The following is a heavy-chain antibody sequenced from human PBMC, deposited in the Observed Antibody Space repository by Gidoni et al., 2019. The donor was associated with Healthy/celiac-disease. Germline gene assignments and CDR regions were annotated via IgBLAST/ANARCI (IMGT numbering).Heavy chain of an antibody. D-gene: IGHD6-19*01. CDR1: GFTCSSYA. J-gene: IGHJ3*02. V-gene: IGHV3-23*04. Sequence: EVQLVESGGGLVQPGGSLRLSCAASGFTCSSYAMSWVRQAPGKGLEWVAAISGSGGSTYYADSVKGRFTISRDNSKNTLYLQMNSLRAEDTAVYYCAKDSSIAVAGGDAFDIWGQGTMVTVSS. CDR3: AKDSSIAVAGGDAFDI. CDR2: ISGSGGST.